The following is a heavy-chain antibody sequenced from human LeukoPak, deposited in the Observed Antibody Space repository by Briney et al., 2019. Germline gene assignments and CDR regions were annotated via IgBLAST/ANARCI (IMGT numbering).Heavy chain of an antibody. CDR2: ISSSGSTI. Sequence: PGGSLRLSCAASGFTCSSYEMNWVRQAPGKGLEWVSYISSSGSTIYYADSVKGRFTISRDNAKNSLYLQMNSLRAEDTAVYYCARLNSVLFDWYFDLWGRGTLVTVSS. CDR3: ARLNSVLFDWYFDL. V-gene: IGHV3-48*03. J-gene: IGHJ2*01. D-gene: IGHD3-10*01. CDR1: GFTCSSYE.